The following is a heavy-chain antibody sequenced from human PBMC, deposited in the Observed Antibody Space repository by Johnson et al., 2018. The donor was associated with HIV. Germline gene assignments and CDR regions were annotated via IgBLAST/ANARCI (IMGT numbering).Heavy chain of an antibody. Sequence: VQLVESGGGVVQPGGSLRLTCAAYGFTVSSNYMSWVRQAPGKGLEWVSVIYSGGSTYYADSVKGRFTISRDNSKNTLYLQMNSLRAEDTAVYYCARASDAFDIWGQGTMVTVSS. V-gene: IGHV3-66*01. CDR3: ARASDAFDI. J-gene: IGHJ3*02. CDR1: GFTVSSNY. CDR2: IYSGGST.